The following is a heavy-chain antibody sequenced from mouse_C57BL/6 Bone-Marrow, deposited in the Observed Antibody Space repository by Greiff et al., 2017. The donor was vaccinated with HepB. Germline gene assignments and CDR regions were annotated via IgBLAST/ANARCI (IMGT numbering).Heavy chain of an antibody. Sequence: VQLQESGPGLVQPSQSLSITCTVSGFSLTSYGVHWVRQSPGKGLEWLGVIWRGGSTDYNAAVMSRLSITKDNSKSQVFFKMNSLQADDTAIYSCAKRPFGWRAMDYWGQGTSVTVSS. CDR2: IWRGGST. D-gene: IGHD1-1*02. CDR3: AKRPFGWRAMDY. V-gene: IGHV2-5*01. J-gene: IGHJ4*01. CDR1: GFSLTSYG.